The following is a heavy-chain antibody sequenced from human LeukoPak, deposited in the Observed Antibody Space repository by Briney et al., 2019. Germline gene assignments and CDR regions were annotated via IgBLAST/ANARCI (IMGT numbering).Heavy chain of an antibody. D-gene: IGHD3-10*01. CDR2: IYPNNGAT. CDR3: ARDGPAQMVDFDY. J-gene: IGHJ4*02. V-gene: IGHV1-2*02. CDR1: GYTFSGTGWY. Sequence: ASVKVSCKASGYTFSGTGWYLYWLRQAPGQGLECMGWIYPNNGATAYAQKFQGRVAMTRDTSITTAYMEVSRLRPDDTAVYYCARDGPAQMVDFDYWGQGTLVTVSS.